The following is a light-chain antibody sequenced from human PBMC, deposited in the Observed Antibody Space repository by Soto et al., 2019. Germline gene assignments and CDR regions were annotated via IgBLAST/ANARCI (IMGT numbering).Light chain of an antibody. Sequence: DIQMTQSPSSLSASVGDRVTITCRASQSISSYLNWYQQKPGKAPKLLIYAASSLQSGVPSRFSGSGSGTDFTLTISSLQPEDFATYYCQQSYSTPRGRTFGQGTKVEIK. CDR3: QQSYSTPRGRT. CDR2: AAS. J-gene: IGKJ1*01. CDR1: QSISSY. V-gene: IGKV1-39*01.